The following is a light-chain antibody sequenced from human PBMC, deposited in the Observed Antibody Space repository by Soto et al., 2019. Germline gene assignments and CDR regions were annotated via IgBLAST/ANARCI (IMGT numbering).Light chain of an antibody. CDR2: KAS. J-gene: IGKJ1*01. CDR3: QQYNSYSS. V-gene: IGKV1-5*03. CDR1: QSISSW. Sequence: DIQMTQSPSTLSASVGDRVTITCRASQSISSWLAWYQQKPGKAPKLLIYKASNLESGVPSRFSGSGSGTEFTLTISILQHDYFATYYCQQYNSYSSFGQGTKVDIK.